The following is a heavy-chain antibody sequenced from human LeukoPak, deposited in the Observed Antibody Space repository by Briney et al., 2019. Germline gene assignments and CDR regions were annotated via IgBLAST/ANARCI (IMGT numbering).Heavy chain of an antibody. CDR1: GITFSNYW. Sequence: GGSLRLSCAASGITFSNYWMSWVRQAPGKGLEWVANIKQDGSEKYYVDSVKGRFTISRDNAKNSLYLQMNSLRAEDTAVYYCAMDILTGYYAYWGQETLVSVSS. J-gene: IGHJ4*02. V-gene: IGHV3-7*04. CDR3: AMDILTGYYAY. D-gene: IGHD3-9*01. CDR2: IKQDGSEK.